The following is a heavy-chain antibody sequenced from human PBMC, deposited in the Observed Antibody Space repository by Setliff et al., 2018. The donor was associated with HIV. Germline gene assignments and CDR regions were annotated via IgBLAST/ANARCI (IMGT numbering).Heavy chain of an antibody. Sequence: PGGSLRLSCAASGFTFSHYWMHWVRQGPGKGLVWVSRISDDGSSTGYAGSVKGRFTISRDNANNSLYLQMNSLRPEDSALYYCVREGSVGGRYYYYMNLWGKGTTVTVSS. V-gene: IGHV3-74*01. D-gene: IGHD6-19*01. CDR1: GFTFSHYW. CDR3: VREGSVGGRYYYYMNL. CDR2: ISDDGSST. J-gene: IGHJ6*03.